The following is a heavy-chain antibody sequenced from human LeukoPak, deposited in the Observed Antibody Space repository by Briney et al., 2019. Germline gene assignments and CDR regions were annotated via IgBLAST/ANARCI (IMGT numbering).Heavy chain of an antibody. CDR2: ISSSGGTI. J-gene: IGHJ3*02. Sequence: PGGSLRLSCAASGFTFSSYEMNWVRQAPGKGLEWVSYISSSGGTIFYADSVKGRFTISRDNAKNSLYLQMNSLRAEDTAVCYCARGQTGTLDAFDIWGQGTMVTAYS. D-gene: IGHD1/OR15-1a*01. CDR1: GFTFSSYE. CDR3: ARGQTGTLDAFDI. V-gene: IGHV3-48*03.